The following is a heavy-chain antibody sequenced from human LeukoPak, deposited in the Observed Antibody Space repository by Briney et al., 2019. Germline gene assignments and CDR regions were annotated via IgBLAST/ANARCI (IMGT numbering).Heavy chain of an antibody. J-gene: IGHJ4*02. Sequence: TSVKVSCKASGFTFTSSAVQWVRQARGQRLEWIGWIVVGSGNTNYAQKFQERVTITRDMSTSTAYMELSSLRSEDRAVYYCAAGAGATHFDYWGQGTLVTVSS. CDR1: GFTFTSSA. D-gene: IGHD1-1*01. CDR3: AAGAGATHFDY. V-gene: IGHV1-58*01. CDR2: IVVGSGNT.